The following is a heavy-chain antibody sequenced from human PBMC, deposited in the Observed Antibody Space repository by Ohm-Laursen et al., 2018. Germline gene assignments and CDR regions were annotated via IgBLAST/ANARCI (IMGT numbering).Heavy chain of an antibody. CDR3: ARGSKYYYESSDLGNWFDP. J-gene: IGHJ5*02. CDR2: TYYTGTT. Sequence: SETLSLTCSVSGDSISGYYWSWIRQPPGKGLELIGYTYYTGTTNYNPSLKGPVTISIDAPKTQFSLELSSVTAADTAIYYCARGSKYYYESSDLGNWFDPWGQGTLVTVSS. D-gene: IGHD3-22*01. CDR1: GDSISGYY. V-gene: IGHV4-59*08.